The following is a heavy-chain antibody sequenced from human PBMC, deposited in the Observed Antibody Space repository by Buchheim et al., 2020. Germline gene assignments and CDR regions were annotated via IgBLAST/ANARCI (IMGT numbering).Heavy chain of an antibody. CDR3: ARDRSGSYYGGAVDY. CDR2: ISSDSSHT. D-gene: IGHD1-26*01. Sequence: QVQLVESGGGLVQPGGSLRLSCAASGFTFIDYYMTWIRQAPGEGLVWLSCISSDSSHTNYADSVKGRFTISRDNAKNSLYLQMNSLRAEDTAVYYCARDRSGSYYGGAVDYWGRGTL. J-gene: IGHJ4*02. CDR1: GFTFIDYY. V-gene: IGHV3-11*06.